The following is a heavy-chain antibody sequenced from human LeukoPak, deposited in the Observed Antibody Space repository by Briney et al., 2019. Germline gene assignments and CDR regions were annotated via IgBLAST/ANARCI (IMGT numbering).Heavy chain of an antibody. J-gene: IGHJ4*02. CDR1: GYTFTRYG. CDR2: ISAYNGNT. Sequence: ASVKVSCKASGYTFTRYGISWVRQAPGQGLEWMGWISAYNGNTNYAQKLQGRVTMTTDTSTSTAYMELRSLRSDDTAVYYCARVNAGDYGGGAWFDYWGQGTLVTVSS. V-gene: IGHV1-18*01. D-gene: IGHD4-17*01. CDR3: ARVNAGDYGGGAWFDY.